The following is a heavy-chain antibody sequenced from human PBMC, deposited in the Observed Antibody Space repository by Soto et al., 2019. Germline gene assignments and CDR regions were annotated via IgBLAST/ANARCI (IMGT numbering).Heavy chain of an antibody. J-gene: IGHJ6*02. CDR3: VRDSSSWSYYYYGMDV. CDR1: GYIFTNFG. D-gene: IGHD6-13*01. CDR2: ISGYNDNT. V-gene: IGHV1-18*01. Sequence: QVQLKQSGPEVRKPGASVRVSCKASGYIFTNFGISWVRQAPGQGLEWMGWISGYNDNTHYAQKLQGRVSMPTDTSTGTAYMDLRSLRSDDTAIYYCVRDSSSWSYYYYGMDVWGQGTTVTVSS.